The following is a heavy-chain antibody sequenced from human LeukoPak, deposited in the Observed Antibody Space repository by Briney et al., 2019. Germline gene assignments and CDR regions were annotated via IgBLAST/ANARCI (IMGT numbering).Heavy chain of an antibody. CDR2: INTNTGNP. Sequence: GASVKVSCKASGYTFTSYAMNWVRQAPGQGLEWMGWINTNTGNPTYAQGFTGRFVFSSDTSVSTAYLQISSLKAEDTAVYYCARDRLAAAITGFDPWGQGTLVTVSS. CDR1: GYTFTSYA. V-gene: IGHV7-4-1*02. CDR3: ARDRLAAAITGFDP. D-gene: IGHD6-13*01. J-gene: IGHJ5*02.